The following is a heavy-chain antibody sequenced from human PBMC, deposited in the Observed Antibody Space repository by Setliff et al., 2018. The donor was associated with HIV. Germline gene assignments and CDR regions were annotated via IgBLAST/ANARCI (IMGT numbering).Heavy chain of an antibody. CDR1: GASTSRGNYY. J-gene: IGHJ6*03. CDR2: IYYSGST. V-gene: IGHV4-30-4*08. Sequence: KSSETLSLTCTVSGASTSRGNYYWTWIRQRPGKGLEWIAFIYYSGSTYYSPSLKSRLMISVDTSKNQFSLNMTSVTAADTAVYFCARVVYTYYYMDVWGKGTTVTVSS. D-gene: IGHD4-4*01. CDR3: ARVVYTYYYMDV.